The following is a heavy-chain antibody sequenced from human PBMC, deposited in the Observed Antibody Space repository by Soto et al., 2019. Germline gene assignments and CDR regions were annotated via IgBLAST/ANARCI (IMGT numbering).Heavy chain of an antibody. CDR2: ISPTFGRT. CDR1: GDTFSSYA. D-gene: IGHD3-10*02. Sequence: QVQLVQSGAEVKKPGSSVKVSCKASGDTFSSYAISWVRQAPGKGLEWMGKISPTFGRTNYAQKFQGRLSISADDSTSTAYMELTSLESEDTAVYYCARDPLSSLAMDVWGQGTTVTVSS. CDR3: ARDPLSSLAMDV. V-gene: IGHV1-69*18. J-gene: IGHJ6*02.